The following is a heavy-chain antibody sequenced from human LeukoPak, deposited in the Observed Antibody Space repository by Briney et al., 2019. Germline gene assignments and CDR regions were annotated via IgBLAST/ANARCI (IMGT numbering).Heavy chain of an antibody. CDR3: ARATYYYDSSGYFLYFDY. J-gene: IGHJ4*02. CDR1: GGSITSSGYY. V-gene: IGHV4-39*07. CDR2: IYYSGST. Sequence: SETLSLTCTVSGGSITSSGYYWGWIRQPPGKGLEWIGSIYYSGSTYYNPSLKSRVTIAVDTSKNQFSLKLSSVTAADTAVYYCARATYYYDSSGYFLYFDYWGQGTLVTVSS. D-gene: IGHD3-22*01.